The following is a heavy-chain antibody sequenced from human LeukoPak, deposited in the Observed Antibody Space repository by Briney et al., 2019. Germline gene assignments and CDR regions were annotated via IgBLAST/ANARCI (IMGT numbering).Heavy chain of an antibody. Sequence: SETLSLTCAVYGGSFSGYYWSWIRQPPGKGLEWIGEINHSGSTNYNPSLKSRVTISVDTSKNQFSLKLSSATAADTAVYYCARGGDGYNWSDYWGQGTLVTVSS. CDR2: INHSGST. CDR3: ARGGDGYNWSDY. J-gene: IGHJ4*02. V-gene: IGHV4-34*01. D-gene: IGHD5-24*01. CDR1: GGSFSGYY.